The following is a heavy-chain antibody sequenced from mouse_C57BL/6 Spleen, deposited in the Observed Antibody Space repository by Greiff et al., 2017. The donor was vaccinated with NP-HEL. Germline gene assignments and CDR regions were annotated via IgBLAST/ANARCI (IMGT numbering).Heavy chain of an antibody. J-gene: IGHJ2*01. V-gene: IGHV2-2*01. D-gene: IGHD2-1*01. Sequence: QVHVKQSGPGLVQPSQSLSITCTVSGFSLTSYGVHWVRQSPGKGLEWLGVIWSGGSTDYNAAFISRLSISKDNSKSQVFFKMNSLQADDTAIYYCARNSDYGNYFDYWGQGTTLTVSS. CDR1: GFSLTSYG. CDR3: ARNSDYGNYFDY. CDR2: IWSGGST.